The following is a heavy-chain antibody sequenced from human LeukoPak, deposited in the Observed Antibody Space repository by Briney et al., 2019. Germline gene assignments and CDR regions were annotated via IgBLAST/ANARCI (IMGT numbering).Heavy chain of an antibody. CDR2: ISWNSGSI. Sequence: QSGRSLRLSCAASGFTFDDYAMHWVRQAPGKGLEWVSGISWNSGSIGYADSVKGRFTISRDNAKNSLYLQMNSLRAEDTALHYCAKDMGIVVERDAFDIWGQGTMVTVSS. J-gene: IGHJ3*02. V-gene: IGHV3-9*01. CDR1: GFTFDDYA. CDR3: AKDMGIVVERDAFDI. D-gene: IGHD3-22*01.